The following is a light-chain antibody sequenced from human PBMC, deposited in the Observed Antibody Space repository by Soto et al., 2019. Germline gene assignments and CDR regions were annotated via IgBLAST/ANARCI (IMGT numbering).Light chain of an antibody. Sequence: IVLTQSPASLSLSPGERATLSCGASHTIASVYLAWYQHKPGLAPRLLIYDTSIRATGIPDRFTGSGAGTDFPLPFSRREPKDFAVYYGKKYDPPPTFGGGPKV. CDR2: DTS. CDR1: HTIASVY. V-gene: IGKV3D-20*01. J-gene: IGKJ4*01. CDR3: KKYDPPPT.